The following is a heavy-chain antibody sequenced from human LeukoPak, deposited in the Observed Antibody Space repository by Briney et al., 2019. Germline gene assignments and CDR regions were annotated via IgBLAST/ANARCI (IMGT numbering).Heavy chain of an antibody. CDR2: ISYDGSNK. Sequence: GGSLRLSCAASGFTFSSYAMHWVRQAPGKGLEWVAVISYDGSNKYYADSVKGRFTISRDNSKNTLYLQMNSLRAEDTAVYYCARDRGMGSGSYYGWFDPWGQGTLVTASS. CDR3: ARDRGMGSGSYYGWFDP. J-gene: IGHJ5*02. V-gene: IGHV3-30*04. D-gene: IGHD3-10*01. CDR1: GFTFSSYA.